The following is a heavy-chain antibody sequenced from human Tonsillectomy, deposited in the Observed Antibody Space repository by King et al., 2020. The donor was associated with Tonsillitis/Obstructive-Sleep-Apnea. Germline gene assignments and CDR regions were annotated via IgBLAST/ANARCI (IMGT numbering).Heavy chain of an antibody. V-gene: IGHV3-30*03. D-gene: IGHD2-2*02. CDR2: ISYDGSNK. Sequence: QLVQSGGGVVQPGRSLRLSCAASGFTFSSYGMHWVRQAPGKGLEWVAVISYDGSNKYYADSVKGRFTISRDNSKNTLYLQMNSLRAEDTAVYYCALPHCSSTSCYKGSYYYNGMDVWGQGTTVTVSS. J-gene: IGHJ6*02. CDR3: ALPHCSSTSCYKGSYYYNGMDV. CDR1: GFTFSSYG.